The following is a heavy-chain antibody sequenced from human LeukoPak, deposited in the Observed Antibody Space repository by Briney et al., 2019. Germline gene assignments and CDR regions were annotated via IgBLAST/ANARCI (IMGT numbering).Heavy chain of an antibody. V-gene: IGHV4-31*03. J-gene: IGHJ5*02. D-gene: IGHD2-2*02. Sequence: PSETLSLTCTVSGGSISSGGYYWSWIRQHPGKGLEWIGYIYYSGSTYYNPSLKSRVTISVDTSKNQFSLKLSSVTAADTAVYYCARVWLYCSSTSCYTDHNWFDPWGQGTLVTVSS. CDR3: ARVWLYCSSTSCYTDHNWFDP. CDR2: IYYSGST. CDR1: GGSISSGGYY.